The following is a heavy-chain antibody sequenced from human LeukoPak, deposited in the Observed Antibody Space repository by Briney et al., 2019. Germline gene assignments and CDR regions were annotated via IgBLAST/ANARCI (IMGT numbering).Heavy chain of an antibody. V-gene: IGHV4-59*08. D-gene: IGHD6-19*01. Sequence: SETLSLTCTVSGGSISSYYRSWIRQPPGKVLEWIGYIYYTGSTYYNPFLTSRVTISVDTSRDQFSLRLTSVTAADTAVYYCARHGSRAVAGYFDYWGQGTLVTVTS. CDR3: ARHGSRAVAGYFDY. CDR2: IYYTGST. J-gene: IGHJ4*02. CDR1: GGSISSYY.